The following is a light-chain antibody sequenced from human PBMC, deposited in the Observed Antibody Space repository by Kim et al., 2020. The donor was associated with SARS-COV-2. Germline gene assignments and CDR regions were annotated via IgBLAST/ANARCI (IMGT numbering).Light chain of an antibody. CDR2: DAS. CDR3: QQRSSWPP. V-gene: IGKV3-11*01. J-gene: IGKJ5*01. Sequence: PGERATLSCRASQSISSYLAWYQQKPGQAPRLVIYDASNRATGIPARFSGRGSGTDFTLTISSLEPEDFAVYYFQQRSSWPPFGQGTRLEIK. CDR1: QSISSY.